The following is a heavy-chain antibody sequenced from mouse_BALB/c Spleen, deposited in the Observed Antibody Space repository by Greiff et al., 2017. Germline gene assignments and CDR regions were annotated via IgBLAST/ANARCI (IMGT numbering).Heavy chain of an antibody. D-gene: IGHD2-4*01. CDR2: IWAGGST. V-gene: IGHV2-9*02. CDR1: GFSLTSYG. J-gene: IGHJ3*01. Sequence: VMLVESGPGLVAPSQSLSITCTVSGFSLTSYGVHWVRQPPGKGLEWLGVIWAGGSTNYNSALMSRLSISKDNSKSQVFLKMNSLQTDDTAMYYCAREGITRFAYWGQGTLVTVSA. CDR3: AREGITRFAY.